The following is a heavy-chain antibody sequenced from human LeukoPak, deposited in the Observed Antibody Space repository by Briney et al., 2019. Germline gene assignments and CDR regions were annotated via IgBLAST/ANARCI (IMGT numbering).Heavy chain of an antibody. CDR2: IYYEST. J-gene: IGHJ4*02. V-gene: IGHV4-59*02. CDR3: ASRELGNDY. D-gene: IGHD7-27*01. Sequence: SETLSLTCTVSGGSVSDYYWSWIRQSPAKGLELVGYIYYESTSYTHSLKSRVTISADTSRDQFSLKLISVTAADTAVYYCASRELGNDYWGQGTLVTVSS. CDR1: GGSVSDYY.